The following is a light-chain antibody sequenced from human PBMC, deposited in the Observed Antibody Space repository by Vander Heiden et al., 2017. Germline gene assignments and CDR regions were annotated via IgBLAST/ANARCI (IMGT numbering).Light chain of an antibody. J-gene: IGKJ3*01. CDR3: QQSYSTPFS. Sequence: DIAMTQPPSSLSASVGDRVTITCRASQSISTFLNWYQQKPGKAPMLLIYATSRLHNGVPSRFSGGGSGAYFTLTITSLHPDDFATYYCQQSYSTPFSFGPGTKVDVK. CDR2: ATS. V-gene: IGKV1-39*01. CDR1: QSISTF.